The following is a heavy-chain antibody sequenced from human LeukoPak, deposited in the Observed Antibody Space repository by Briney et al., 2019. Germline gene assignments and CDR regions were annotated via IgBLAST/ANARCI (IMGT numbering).Heavy chain of an antibody. CDR1: DGSISSSSYY. Sequence: SETLSLTCTVSDGSISSSSYYWGWIRQPPGKGLEWIGSIYYSGSTYYNPSLKSRVTISVDTSKNQFSLKLSSVTAADTAVYYCASSQYPIVAADNWFDPWGQGTQVTVSS. V-gene: IGHV4-39*01. J-gene: IGHJ5*02. CDR2: IYYSGST. CDR3: ASSQYPIVAADNWFDP. D-gene: IGHD6-13*01.